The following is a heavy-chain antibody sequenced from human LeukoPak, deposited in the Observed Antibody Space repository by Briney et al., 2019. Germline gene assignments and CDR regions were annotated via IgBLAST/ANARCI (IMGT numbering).Heavy chain of an antibody. D-gene: IGHD3-22*01. Sequence: GGSLRLSCAASGFTVSNNYMSWVRQAPGKGLEWVSVIYTGGSTYYADSVKGRFTISRDNSKNTLYLQMNSLRAEDTAVYYCARGLGGHQGDWDYDSSGYFGAPFDYWGQGTLVTVSS. CDR1: GFTVSNNY. J-gene: IGHJ4*02. V-gene: IGHV3-53*05. CDR3: ARGLGGHQGDWDYDSSGYFGAPFDY. CDR2: IYTGGST.